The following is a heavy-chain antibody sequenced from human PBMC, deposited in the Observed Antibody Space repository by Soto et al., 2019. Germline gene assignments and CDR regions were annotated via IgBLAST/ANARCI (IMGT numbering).Heavy chain of an antibody. CDR3: ARQVVRPRFDGEFAP. J-gene: IGHJ5*02. Sequence: SETLSLTCTVSGGSISSSTYYWGWIRQPPGKGLEWIGNFFYSGSTYYNPSLKSRITISVDTSKNQFSLKLSSVTAADTAVYYCARQVVRPRFDGEFAPWGQGTLVTVSS. D-gene: IGHD3-10*01. CDR1: GGSISSSTYY. V-gene: IGHV4-39*01. CDR2: FFYSGST.